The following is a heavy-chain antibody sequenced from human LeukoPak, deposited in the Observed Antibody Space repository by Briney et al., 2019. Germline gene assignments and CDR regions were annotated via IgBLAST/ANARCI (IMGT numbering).Heavy chain of an antibody. D-gene: IGHD3-10*01. CDR1: GYTFTSYD. Sequence: GASVKASCKASGYTFTSYDINWVRQATGQELEWMGWMNPNSGNTGYAQKFQGRVTMTRNTSISTAYMELSSLRSEDTAVYYCASAHLRGSGSYNYWGQGTLVTVSS. V-gene: IGHV1-8*01. J-gene: IGHJ4*02. CDR3: ASAHLRGSGSYNY. CDR2: MNPNSGNT.